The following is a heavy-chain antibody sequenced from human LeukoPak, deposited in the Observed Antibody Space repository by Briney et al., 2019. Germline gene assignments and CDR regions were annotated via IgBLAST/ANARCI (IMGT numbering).Heavy chain of an antibody. CDR3: ATGAAIRSYYYGMDV. D-gene: IGHD2-21*01. Sequence: SVKVSCRASGGTFSSYAISWVRQAPGQGLEWMGGIIPIFGTANYAQKFQGRVTITADESTSTAYMELSSLRSEDTAVYYCATGAAIRSYYYGMDVWGQGTTVTVSS. CDR1: GGTFSSYA. CDR2: IIPIFGTA. V-gene: IGHV1-69*13. J-gene: IGHJ6*02.